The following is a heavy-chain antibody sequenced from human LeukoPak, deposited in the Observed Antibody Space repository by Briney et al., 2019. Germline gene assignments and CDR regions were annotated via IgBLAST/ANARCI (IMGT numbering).Heavy chain of an antibody. CDR2: TYYRSKWYN. CDR1: GDSVSSNNVA. Sequence: SQTLSLTCAISGDSVSSNNVAWNWIRQSPSRGLEWLGRTYYRSKWYNDYAISVKSRITITPDTSKNQFSLQLNSVTPEDTAVYYCARERLEQLVYNWFDPWGQGTLVTVSS. J-gene: IGHJ5*02. V-gene: IGHV6-1*01. CDR3: ARERLEQLVYNWFDP. D-gene: IGHD6-13*01.